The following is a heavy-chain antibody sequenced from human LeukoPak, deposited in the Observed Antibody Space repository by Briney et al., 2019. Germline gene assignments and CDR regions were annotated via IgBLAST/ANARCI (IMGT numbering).Heavy chain of an antibody. CDR1: GFTFSSYA. J-gene: IGHJ4*02. V-gene: IGHV3-23*01. CDR2: ISGSGGST. D-gene: IGHD3-22*01. CDR3: ARDYYYDSSGYRISDY. Sequence: GGSLRLSCAASGFTFSSYAMSWVRQAPGKGLEWVSAISGSGGSTYYADSVKGRFTISRDNSKNTLYLQMNSLRAEDTAVYYCARDYYYDSSGYRISDYWGQGTLVTVSS.